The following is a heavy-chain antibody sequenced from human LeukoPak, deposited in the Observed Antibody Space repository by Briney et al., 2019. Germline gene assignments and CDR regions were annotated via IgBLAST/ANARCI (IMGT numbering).Heavy chain of an antibody. CDR2: VDNDGSGT. Sequence: GGSLRLSCAASGFSFSNYWMHWVRQVPGKGLVWVSRVDNDGSGTTYADSVKGRFTISRDNAKNTVYLQTNSLRAEDTAVYYCARSQRGYSYGEHWGQGTPVTVSS. D-gene: IGHD5-18*01. CDR3: ARSQRGYSYGEH. CDR1: GFSFSNYW. V-gene: IGHV3-74*01. J-gene: IGHJ4*02.